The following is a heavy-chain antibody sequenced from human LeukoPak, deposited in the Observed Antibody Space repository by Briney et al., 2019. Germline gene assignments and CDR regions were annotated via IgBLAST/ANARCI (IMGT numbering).Heavy chain of an antibody. CDR1: GGSISSASNY. V-gene: IGHV4-39*01. CDR3: ARSTDGTTSSGWYVDY. CDR2: IYYSGST. D-gene: IGHD6-19*01. Sequence: SETLSPTCAVSGGSISSASNYWGWIRQPPGKGLEWIGTIYYSGSTYYNPSLKSRVTISIDTSKNQFSLRLSSVTAADTAVFYCARSTDGTTSSGWYVDYWGQGTLVTVSS. J-gene: IGHJ4*02.